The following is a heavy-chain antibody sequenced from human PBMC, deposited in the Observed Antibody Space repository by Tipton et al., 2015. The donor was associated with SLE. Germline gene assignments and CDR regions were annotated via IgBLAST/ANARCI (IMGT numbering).Heavy chain of an antibody. CDR3: AGVSRDAFEI. CDR1: GAPISSQSYY. V-gene: IGHV4-39*07. J-gene: IGHJ3*02. D-gene: IGHD5/OR15-5a*01. Sequence: TLSLTCSVSGAPISSQSYYWGWIRQPPGKGLEWVGTVSFDGSTYSTPSLKSRVTLSVDTYKNQFSLRVSSVTAADTAVYYCAGVSRDAFEIWGQGTMVTVSS. CDR2: VSFDGST.